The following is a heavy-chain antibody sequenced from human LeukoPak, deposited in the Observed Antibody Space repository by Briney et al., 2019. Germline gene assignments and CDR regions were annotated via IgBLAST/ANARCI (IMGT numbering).Heavy chain of an antibody. CDR2: IYYSGTT. J-gene: IGHJ4*02. CDR1: GGSISSYY. CDR3: ARGVYIAAAQYGY. Sequence: PSETLSLTCTVYGGSISSYYWSWIRQPPGKGLEWIGYIYYSGTTNYNPSLKSRVTISVDTSKNQFSLKLSSVTAADTAVYYCARGVYIAAAQYGYWGQGTLVTVSS. V-gene: IGHV4-59*01. D-gene: IGHD6-13*01.